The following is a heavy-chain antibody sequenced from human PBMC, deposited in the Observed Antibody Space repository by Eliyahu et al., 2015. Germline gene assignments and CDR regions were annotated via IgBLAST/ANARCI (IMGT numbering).Heavy chain of an antibody. Sequence: EVQLVESGGGLVKPGGSXRLACXAXGFXVSNVWMNWVRQAPGKGLEWVARIKTKTEGGTTDYAAPVQGRFIISRDDSRNTLNLQMNSLKSEDTAVYYCTVGMGKTDDDHWGQGTLVTVSS. CDR3: TVGMGKTDDDH. CDR1: GFXVSNVW. J-gene: IGHJ4*02. V-gene: IGHV3-15*05. CDR2: IKTKTEGGTT. D-gene: IGHD7-27*01.